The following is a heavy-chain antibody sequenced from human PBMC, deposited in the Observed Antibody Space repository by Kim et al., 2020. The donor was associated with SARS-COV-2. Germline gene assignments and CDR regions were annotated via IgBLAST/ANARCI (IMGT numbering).Heavy chain of an antibody. D-gene: IGHD3-10*01. V-gene: IGHV1-3*01. J-gene: IGHJ6*02. Sequence: QGRVTITRDTSASTAYMELSSLRSEDTAVYYCARSGGFGEPVPYYYGMDVWGQGTTVTVSS. CDR3: ARSGGFGEPVPYYYGMDV.